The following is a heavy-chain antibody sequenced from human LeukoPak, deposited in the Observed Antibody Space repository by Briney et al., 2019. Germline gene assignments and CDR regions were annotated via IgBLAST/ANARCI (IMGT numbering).Heavy chain of an antibody. J-gene: IGHJ6*02. CDR2: IYYSGSA. V-gene: IGHV4-59*01. Sequence: PSETLSLTCTVSGGSISSYYWSWIRQPPGKGLEWIGYIYYSGSANYNPSLKSRVTISVDTSKNQFSLKLSSVTAADTAVYYCARAISHCSSTSCYYYYGMDVWGQGTTVTVSS. CDR3: ARAISHCSSTSCYYYYGMDV. CDR1: GGSISSYY. D-gene: IGHD2-2*01.